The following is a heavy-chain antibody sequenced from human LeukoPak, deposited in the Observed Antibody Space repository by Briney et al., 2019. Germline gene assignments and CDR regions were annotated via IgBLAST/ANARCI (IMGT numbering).Heavy chain of an antibody. CDR2: INAGNGNT. V-gene: IGHV1-3*01. Sequence: GASVKVSCKASGYTFTSYAMHWVRQAPGQRLEWMGWINAGNGNTKYSQKFQGRVTITRDTSASTAYMELSSLRSEDTAVYYCARETAAARKGSWFDPWGQGSLVTVSS. CDR1: GYTFTSYA. D-gene: IGHD6-25*01. CDR3: ARETAAARKGSWFDP. J-gene: IGHJ5*02.